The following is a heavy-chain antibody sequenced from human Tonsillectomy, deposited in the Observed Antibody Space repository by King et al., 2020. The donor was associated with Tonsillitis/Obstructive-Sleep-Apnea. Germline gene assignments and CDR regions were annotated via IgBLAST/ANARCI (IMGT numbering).Heavy chain of an antibody. CDR2: IYTGGIT. CDR1: GFTVSSNY. Sequence: VQLVEAGGGLIQPGGSLRLSCAASGFTVSSNYMSWVRQAPGKGLEWVSLIYTGGITYYADSVKGRFTISRDNSKNTLYLQMNSLRAEDTAVYYCARGGVIIARSPFDYWAQGTLVTVSS. J-gene: IGHJ4*02. V-gene: IGHV3-53*01. D-gene: IGHD3-10*01. CDR3: ARGGVIIARSPFDY.